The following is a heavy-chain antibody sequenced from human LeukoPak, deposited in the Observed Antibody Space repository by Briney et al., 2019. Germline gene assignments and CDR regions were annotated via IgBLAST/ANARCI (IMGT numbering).Heavy chain of an antibody. CDR1: GYTFIGYY. CDR3: AREGYGDYYFDY. CDR2: ISAYNGNT. Sequence: GASVKVSCKASGYTFIGYYMHWVRQAPGQGLEWMGWISAYNGNTNYAQKLQGRVTMTTDTSTSTAYMELRSLRSDDTAVYYCAREGYGDYYFDYWGQGTLVTVSS. J-gene: IGHJ4*02. V-gene: IGHV1-18*01. D-gene: IGHD4-17*01.